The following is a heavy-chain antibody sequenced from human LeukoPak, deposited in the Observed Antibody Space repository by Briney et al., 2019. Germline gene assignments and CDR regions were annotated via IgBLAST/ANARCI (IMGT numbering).Heavy chain of an antibody. J-gene: IGHJ6*03. V-gene: IGHV3-48*03. CDR3: AKGSVRYYYYMDV. CDR2: ISSSGSTI. CDR1: GFTFSSYE. Sequence: GGSLRLSCAASGFTFSSYEMNWVRQAPGKGLEWVSYISSSGSTIYYADSVKGRFTISRDNAKNSLYLQMNSLRAEGTAVYYCAKGSVRYYYYMDVWGKGTTVTISS. D-gene: IGHD3-10*01.